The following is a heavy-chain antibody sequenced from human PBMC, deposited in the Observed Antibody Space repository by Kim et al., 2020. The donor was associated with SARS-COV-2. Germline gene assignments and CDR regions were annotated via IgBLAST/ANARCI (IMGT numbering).Heavy chain of an antibody. J-gene: IGHJ4*02. Sequence: RNCAQKFQDKVIMTADASTSTVYMGLRSLGSDDTALYYCARGVGGNYYFDYWGQGTLVTVSS. D-gene: IGHD1-26*01. CDR2: R. V-gene: IGHV1-18*01. CDR3: ARGVGGNYYFDY.